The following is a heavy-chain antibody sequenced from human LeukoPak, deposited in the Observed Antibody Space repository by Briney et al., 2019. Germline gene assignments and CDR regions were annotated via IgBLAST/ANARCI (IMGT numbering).Heavy chain of an antibody. CDR2: INPNSGGT. CDR3: ARQIDRITVTSPYYYYYYMDV. D-gene: IGHD4-17*01. Sequence: ASVKVSCKASGYTFTGYYMHWVRQAPGQGLEWMGWINPNSGGTNYAQKFQGRVTMTRDTSISTAYMELRSLRSDDTAVYYCARQIDRITVTSPYYYYYYMDVWGKGTTVTVSS. J-gene: IGHJ6*03. V-gene: IGHV1-2*02. CDR1: GYTFTGYY.